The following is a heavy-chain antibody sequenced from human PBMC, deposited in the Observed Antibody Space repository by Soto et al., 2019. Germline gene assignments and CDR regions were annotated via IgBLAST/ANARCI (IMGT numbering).Heavy chain of an antibody. Sequence: EMRLLESGGDLGQPGGSLRLSCAVSGFTFNDYAMSWVRQAPGKGLEWVSTISGSLGSAYYAASVEGRFTISGDNSNNTLYLQMNSLRVEDTATYYCAKDSRLPGFGLLIHAFDIWGHGTMVTVSS. J-gene: IGHJ3*02. CDR3: AKDSRLPGFGLLIHAFDI. CDR1: GFTFNDYA. D-gene: IGHD3-3*01. V-gene: IGHV3-23*01. CDR2: ISGSLGSA.